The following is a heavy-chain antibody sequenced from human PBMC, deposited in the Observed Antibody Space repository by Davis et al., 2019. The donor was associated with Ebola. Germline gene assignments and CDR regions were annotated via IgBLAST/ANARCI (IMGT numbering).Heavy chain of an antibody. CDR2: LTSGGDT. CDR3: AKGPRGMATIPFDY. CDR1: GFTFSSYG. D-gene: IGHD5-24*01. Sequence: GESLKISCAASGFTFSSYGMHWVRQAPGKGLEWVAGLTSGGDTYYVESVKGRFTISRDSSKNMLYLEMNSLRAEDTAVYHCAKGPRGMATIPFDYWGQGTLVTVSS. V-gene: IGHV3-NL1*01. J-gene: IGHJ4*02.